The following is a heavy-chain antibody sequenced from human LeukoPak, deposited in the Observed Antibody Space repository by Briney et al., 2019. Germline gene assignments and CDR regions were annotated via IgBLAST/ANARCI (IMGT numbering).Heavy chain of an antibody. D-gene: IGHD3-9*01. Sequence: GASVKVSCKASGYTFTSYGISWVRQAPGQGLEWMGWISAYNGNTNYAQKLQGRVTMTTDTSTSTAYMELRSLRSDDTAVYYCARDSATTHCSSTSWKGCYDILTGSSQDYWGQGTLVTVSS. CDR3: ARDSATTHCSSTSWKGCYDILTGSSQDY. V-gene: IGHV1-18*01. J-gene: IGHJ4*02. CDR1: GYTFTSYG. CDR2: ISAYNGNT.